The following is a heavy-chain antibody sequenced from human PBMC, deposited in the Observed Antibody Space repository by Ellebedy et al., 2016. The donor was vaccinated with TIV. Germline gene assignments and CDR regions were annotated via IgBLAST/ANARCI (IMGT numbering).Heavy chain of an antibody. CDR2: VYDTGST. V-gene: IGHV4-4*02. D-gene: IGHD3/OR15-3a*01. CDR3: ARNLVIFTFEKWYFDL. J-gene: IGHJ2*01. CDR1: GDYITRSNW. Sequence: SETLSLTCGVSGDYITRSNWWSWVRQPPEKGLEWIGEVYDTGSTNYNPSLKSRVTISIDYSKNQFSLKLSSVTAADTAVYYCARNLVIFTFEKWYFDLWGRGTLVTVSS.